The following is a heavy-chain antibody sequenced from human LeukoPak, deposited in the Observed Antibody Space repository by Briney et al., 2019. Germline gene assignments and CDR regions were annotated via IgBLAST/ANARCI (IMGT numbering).Heavy chain of an antibody. CDR3: ARSTDSSGYYQRYFDY. J-gene: IGHJ4*02. Sequence: SETLSLTCTVSGGSIYSGSYYWSWIRQPAGKGLEWIGRIYTSGSTNYNPSLKSRVTISVDTSKNQFSLKLSSVTAADTAVYYCARSTDSSGYYQRYFDYWGQGTLVTVSS. CDR2: IYTSGST. V-gene: IGHV4-61*02. CDR1: GGSIYSGSYY. D-gene: IGHD3-22*01.